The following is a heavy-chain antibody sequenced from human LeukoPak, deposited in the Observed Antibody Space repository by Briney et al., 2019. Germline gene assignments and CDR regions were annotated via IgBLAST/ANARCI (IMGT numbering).Heavy chain of an antibody. CDR3: ARGKTMVYCGGDCYRFDN. V-gene: IGHV1-2*02. Sequence: ASVKVSCKTSGYTFTASYIYWVRQAPGQGLEWMGRINPNSGDTDYAQKFQGRVTMTRDTSISTAYMELSRLLSGDTAVYYCARGKTMVYCGGDCYRFDNWGQGTLVTVSS. J-gene: IGHJ4*02. D-gene: IGHD2-21*02. CDR1: GYTFTASY. CDR2: INPNSGDT.